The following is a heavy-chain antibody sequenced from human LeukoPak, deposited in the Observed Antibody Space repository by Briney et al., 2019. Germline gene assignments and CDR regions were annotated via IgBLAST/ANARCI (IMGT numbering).Heavy chain of an antibody. CDR1: GFTFSSYG. D-gene: IGHD6-13*01. CDR2: ISYDGSNK. Sequence: PGGSLRLSCAASGFTFSSYGMHWVRQAPGKGLEWVAVISYDGSNKYYADSVEGRFTISRDNSKNTLYLQMNSLRAEDTAVYYCAKDEAGSSWYYYYYYMDVWGKGTTVTVSS. J-gene: IGHJ6*03. CDR3: AKDEAGSSWYYYYYYMDV. V-gene: IGHV3-30*18.